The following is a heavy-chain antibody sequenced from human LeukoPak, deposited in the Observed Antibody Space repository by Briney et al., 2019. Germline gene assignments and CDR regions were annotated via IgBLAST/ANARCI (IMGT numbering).Heavy chain of an antibody. CDR2: INPSGGST. V-gene: IGHV1-46*01. CDR3: ARAALRGALDFVY. Sequence: GASVKVSCKASGYTFTSYYMHWVRQAPGQGPEWMGIINPSGGSTSYAQKFQGRVTLTRDTSTSTVYMELSSLRSEDTAVYYCARAALRGALDFVYWGQGTLVTVSS. CDR1: GYTFTSYY. D-gene: IGHD4-17*01. J-gene: IGHJ4*02.